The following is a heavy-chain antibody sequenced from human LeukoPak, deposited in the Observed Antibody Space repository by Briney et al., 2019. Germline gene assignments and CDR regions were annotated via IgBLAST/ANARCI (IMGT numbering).Heavy chain of an antibody. CDR3: ARDSGTPQRITIFGVVSLDAFDI. Sequence: GASVKVSCKASGYTFTSYGISWVRQAPGQGLEWMGWISAYNGNTNYAQKLQGRVTMTTDTSTSTAYMELRSLRSDDTAVYYCARDSGTPQRITIFGVVSLDAFDIWGQGTMVTVSS. J-gene: IGHJ3*02. CDR2: ISAYNGNT. V-gene: IGHV1-18*01. CDR1: GYTFTSYG. D-gene: IGHD3-3*01.